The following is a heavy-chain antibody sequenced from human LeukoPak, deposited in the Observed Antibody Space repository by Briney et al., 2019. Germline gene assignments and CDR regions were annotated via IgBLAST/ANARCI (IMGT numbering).Heavy chain of an antibody. CDR3: ARIERSGSAIDI. J-gene: IGHJ3*02. CDR1: GFTFSDYY. Sequence: GGSLRLSCAASGFTFSDYYMTWLRQAPGKGLECFSYISDTGDTTYYADSVKGRFTISRDNAKNSLYLQMNSLRAEDTALYYCARIERSGSAIDIWGQGTMVTVSS. V-gene: IGHV3-11*01. D-gene: IGHD5-24*01. CDR2: ISDTGDTT.